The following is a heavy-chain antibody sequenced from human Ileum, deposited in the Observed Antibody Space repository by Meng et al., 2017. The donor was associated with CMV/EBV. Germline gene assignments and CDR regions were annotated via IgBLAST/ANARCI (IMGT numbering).Heavy chain of an antibody. Sequence: QVQPQEPGPGLVKPSETLSLTCTASGGSTTSSTYYWGWIRQPPGKGLEWIGSVYYSGTTYYNPSLKSRVNMSIDTSKNRFSLKLSSATAADTAVYYCARNVGFYSSQIAYWGQGALVTVSS. J-gene: IGHJ4*02. CDR3: ARNVGFYSSQIAY. CDR2: VYYSGTT. V-gene: IGHV4-39*07. CDR1: GGSTTSSTYY. D-gene: IGHD3-3*01.